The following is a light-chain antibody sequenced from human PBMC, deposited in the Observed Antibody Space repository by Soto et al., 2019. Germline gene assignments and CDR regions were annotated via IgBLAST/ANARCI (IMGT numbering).Light chain of an antibody. V-gene: IGKV3-11*01. CDR2: GAS. CDR1: QTISTH. CDR3: QQRSNWPTT. J-gene: IGKJ5*01. Sequence: DIVVTQSPATLSLSPGERATLSCRASQTISTHLAWYQQKPGQAPRLLIYGASYRATGIPARISGSGSGTDFTLTISGLEPEDFAVYYCQQRSNWPTTFGQGTRLEIK.